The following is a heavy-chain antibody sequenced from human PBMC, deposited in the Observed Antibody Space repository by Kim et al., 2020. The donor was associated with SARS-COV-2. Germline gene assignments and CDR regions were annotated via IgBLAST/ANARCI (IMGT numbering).Heavy chain of an antibody. CDR3: ARDSSSRNWFDP. J-gene: IGHJ5*02. CDR1: GYTFTSYY. V-gene: IGHV1-46*01. Sequence: ASVNVSCKASGYTFTSYYMHWVRQAPGQGLEWMGIINPSGGSTSYAQKFQGRVTMTRDTSTSTVYMELSSLRSEDTAVYYCARDSSSRNWFDPWGQGTLVTVSS. D-gene: IGHD6-13*01. CDR2: INPSGGST.